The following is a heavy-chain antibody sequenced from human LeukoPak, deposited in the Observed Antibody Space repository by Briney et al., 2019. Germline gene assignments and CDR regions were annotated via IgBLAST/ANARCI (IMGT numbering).Heavy chain of an antibody. Sequence: SETLSLTCAVSGGSISSGGYSWSWIRQPPGKGLEWIGYIYYSGSTYYNPSLKSRVTISVDTSKNQFSLKLSSVTAADTAVYYCARTTEGGYTYGYFYYYYMDVWGKGTTVTISS. D-gene: IGHD5-18*01. V-gene: IGHV4-30-4*07. CDR1: GGSISSGGYS. CDR2: IYYSGST. CDR3: ARTTEGGYTYGYFYYYYMDV. J-gene: IGHJ6*03.